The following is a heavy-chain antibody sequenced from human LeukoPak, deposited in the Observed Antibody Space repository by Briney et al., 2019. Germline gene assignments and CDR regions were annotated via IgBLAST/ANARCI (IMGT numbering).Heavy chain of an antibody. J-gene: IGHJ3*02. CDR1: GFTFSSYW. CDR3: ARTRYQLLGTYYDFWSGPQDAFDI. V-gene: IGHV3-74*01. CDR2: INSDGTST. D-gene: IGHD3-3*01. Sequence: PGGSLRLSCAASGFTFSSYWMHWVRQAPGKGLVWVSRINSDGTSTSYADSVKGRFTISRDNAKNTMYQQMNSLRAEDTAVYYSARTRYQLLGTYYDFWSGPQDAFDIWGQGTMVTVSS.